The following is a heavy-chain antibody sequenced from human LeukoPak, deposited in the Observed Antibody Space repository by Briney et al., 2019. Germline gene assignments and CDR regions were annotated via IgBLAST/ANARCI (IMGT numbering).Heavy chain of an antibody. Sequence: ASVNVSCKASGYTFIGYNMHWVRQAPGQGLEWMGWINPHSGGTNSEQNFQGRVTMSRDTSISTVYMEMSRLRSDDTALYYCARVGGSFAFDYWGQGTLVTVSS. D-gene: IGHD1-26*01. CDR2: INPHSGGT. V-gene: IGHV1-2*02. CDR1: GYTFIGYN. CDR3: ARVGGSFAFDY. J-gene: IGHJ4*02.